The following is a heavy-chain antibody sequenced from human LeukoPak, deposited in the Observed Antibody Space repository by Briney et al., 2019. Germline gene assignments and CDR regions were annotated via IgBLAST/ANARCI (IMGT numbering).Heavy chain of an antibody. V-gene: IGHV4-34*01. J-gene: IGHJ5*02. CDR3: ASIYYFGSGIFDP. CDR2: INHSGST. CDR1: GGSFSGYY. D-gene: IGHD3-10*01. Sequence: SETLSLTCAVYGGSFSGYYWSWIRQPPRKGLEWIGEINHSGSTNYNPSLKSRVAISVDTSKNQFSLRLSSVTAADTAVYYCASIYYFGSGIFDPWGQGTLVTVSS.